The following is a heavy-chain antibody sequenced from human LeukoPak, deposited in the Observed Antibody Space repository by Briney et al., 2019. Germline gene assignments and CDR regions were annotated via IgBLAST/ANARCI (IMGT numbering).Heavy chain of an antibody. CDR3: ARDARSHCGTAACDY. V-gene: IGHV3-48*01. D-gene: IGHD2-8*02. J-gene: IGHJ4*02. CDR1: GFTFITSS. CDR2: IRSSSTTI. Sequence: GGSLRLSCAAAGFTFITSSMNWARQAPGRGLEWVSYIRSSSTTIYYAHSVKGRFAISRDNAKNSLYLPMNSLRAEDTAVYFCARDARSHCGTAACDYWGQGTLVTVSS.